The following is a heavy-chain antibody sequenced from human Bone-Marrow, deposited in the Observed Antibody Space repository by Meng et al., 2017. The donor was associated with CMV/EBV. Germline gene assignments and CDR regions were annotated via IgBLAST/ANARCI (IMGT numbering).Heavy chain of an antibody. Sequence: SVKVSCKASGGTFSSYTISWVRQAPGQGLEWMGRIIPILGIANYAQKFQGRVTITADKSTSTAYMELSSLRSEDTAVYYCARETYDFWSGYLPPRLVFDYWGQGTRVTVSS. D-gene: IGHD3-3*01. CDR3: ARETYDFWSGYLPPRLVFDY. J-gene: IGHJ4*02. CDR2: IIPILGIA. CDR1: GGTFSSYT. V-gene: IGHV1-69*04.